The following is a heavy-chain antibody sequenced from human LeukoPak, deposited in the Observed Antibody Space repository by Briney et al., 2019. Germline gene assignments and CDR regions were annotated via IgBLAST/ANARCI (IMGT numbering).Heavy chain of an antibody. CDR2: FDPEDGET. V-gene: IGHV1-24*01. CDR3: ATDFLWLHDSSGYHRDY. J-gene: IGHJ4*02. CDR1: GYTLTELS. D-gene: IGHD3-22*01. Sequence: ASVKVSCKVSGYTLTELSMHWVRQAPGKGLEWMGGFDPEDGETIYAQKFQGRVTMTEDTSTDTAYMELSSLRSEDTAVYYCATDFLWLHDSSGYHRDYWGQGTLVTVSS.